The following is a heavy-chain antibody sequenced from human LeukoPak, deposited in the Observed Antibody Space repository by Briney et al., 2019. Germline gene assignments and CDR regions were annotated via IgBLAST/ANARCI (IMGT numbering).Heavy chain of an antibody. CDR1: GFTFSSYA. CDR2: KWYDGSNE. Sequence: TGRSLRLSCAASGFTFSSYAMHWVRQAPGKGLEWVAVKWYDGSNEYYADSVKGRFTISRDNSKNTLYLQMNSLRAEDTAVYYCASNTYYDFWSGNLWGQGTLVTVSS. V-gene: IGHV3-33*01. J-gene: IGHJ5*02. CDR3: ASNTYYDFWSGNL. D-gene: IGHD3-3*01.